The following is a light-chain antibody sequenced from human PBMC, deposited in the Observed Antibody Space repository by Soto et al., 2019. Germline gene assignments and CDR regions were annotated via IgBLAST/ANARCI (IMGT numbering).Light chain of an antibody. V-gene: IGKV3-11*01. CDR1: QSVDTM. Sequence: EIVLTQSPATLSLSEGERVTLSCRSSQSVDTMVAWYQQQVGRTPRLLIYETYSSATGVPARFSGSGSGTDFTLTSSRLWPEDLAIYFGQVRSGWPPFKYTFGQGTKREVK. CDR3: QVRSGWPPFKYT. CDR2: ETY. J-gene: IGKJ2*01.